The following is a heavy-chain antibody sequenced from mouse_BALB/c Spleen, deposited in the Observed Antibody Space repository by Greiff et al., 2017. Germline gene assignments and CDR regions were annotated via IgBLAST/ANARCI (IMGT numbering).Heavy chain of an antibody. Sequence: EVQVVESGGGLVKPGGSLKLSCAASGFTFSSYAMSWVRQTPEKRLEWVATISSGGSYTYYPDSVKGRFTISRDNAKNTLYLQMSSLRSEDTAMYYCARRGPITTVEGYYAMDYWGQGTSVTVSS. V-gene: IGHV5-9-3*01. CDR3: ARRGPITTVEGYYAMDY. D-gene: IGHD1-1*01. CDR2: ISSGGSYT. CDR1: GFTFSSYA. J-gene: IGHJ4*01.